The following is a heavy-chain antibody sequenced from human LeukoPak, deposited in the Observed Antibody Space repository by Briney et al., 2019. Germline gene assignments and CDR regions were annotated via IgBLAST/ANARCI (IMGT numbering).Heavy chain of an antibody. V-gene: IGHV3-33*01. CDR1: GFTFSNYG. J-gene: IGHJ4*02. CDR2: IWDDGSNE. D-gene: IGHD1-1*01. Sequence: GGSLRLSCAASGFTFSNYGMHWVRQAPGKGLEWVAVIWDDGSNEYYADSVRGRFTIFRDNRRNTLYLQMNSLRAEDTAVYSCARDHSGTQDYWGQGTLVTVSS. CDR3: ARDHSGTQDY.